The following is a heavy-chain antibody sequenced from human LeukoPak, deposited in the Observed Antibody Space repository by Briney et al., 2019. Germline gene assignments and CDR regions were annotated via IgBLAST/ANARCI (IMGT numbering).Heavy chain of an antibody. D-gene: IGHD3-22*01. CDR3: ARDYDSSGYLGPRFDP. CDR2: IYYSGST. CDR1: GGSVSSGSYY. J-gene: IGHJ5*02. V-gene: IGHV4-61*01. Sequence: SETLSLTCTVSGGSVSSGSYYWSWIRQPPGKGLGWIGYIYYSGSTNYNPSLKSRVTISVDTSKNQFSLKLSSVTAADTAVYYCARDYDSSGYLGPRFDPWGQGTLVTVSS.